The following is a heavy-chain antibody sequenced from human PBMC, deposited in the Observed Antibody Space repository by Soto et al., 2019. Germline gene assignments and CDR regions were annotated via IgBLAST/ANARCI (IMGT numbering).Heavy chain of an antibody. CDR1: GGSISTYY. D-gene: IGHD3-3*01. Sequence: QVQLQESGPGLVKPSETLSLTCTVSGGSISTYYWAWIRQPPGKGLEWIGYVHYSGTTNYNPSLKRQVTMSVDTSKNQFSLKLRSVTAADTAVYYCARGKIIGPWGQGTLVTVSS. V-gene: IGHV4-59*01. J-gene: IGHJ5*02. CDR3: ARGKIIGP. CDR2: VHYSGTT.